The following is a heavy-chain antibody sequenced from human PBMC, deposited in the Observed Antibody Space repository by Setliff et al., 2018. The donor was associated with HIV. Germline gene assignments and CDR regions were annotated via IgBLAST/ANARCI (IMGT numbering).Heavy chain of an antibody. V-gene: IGHV1-69*10. CDR3: ARAAIPMAGLDY. CDR1: GGTFSSYA. J-gene: IGHJ4*02. CDR2: IIPILGIA. Sequence: SVKVSCKVSGGTFSSYAISWVRQAPGHGLEWMGGIIPILGIANYAQKFQGRVTITADKSTSTAYMELTSMRFDDTAVYYCARAAIPMAGLDYWGQGTLVTVSS. D-gene: IGHD6-19*01.